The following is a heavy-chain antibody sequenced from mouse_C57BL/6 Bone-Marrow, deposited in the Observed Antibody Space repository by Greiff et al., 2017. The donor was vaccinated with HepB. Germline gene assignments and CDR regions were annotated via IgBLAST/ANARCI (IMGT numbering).Heavy chain of an antibody. CDR2: ITHSGET. CDR1: GFPITSGYY. V-gene: IGHV12-3*01. CDR3: AGDPDGNYAMDY. J-gene: IGHJ4*01. D-gene: IGHD2-1*01. Sequence: VMLVESGLGLVKPSQSLFLTCSITGFPITSGYYWIWIRQSPGKPLEWMGYITHSGETFYNPSLQSPISITRETSKNQFFLQLNSVTTEDTAMYYCAGDPDGNYAMDYWGQGTSVTVSS.